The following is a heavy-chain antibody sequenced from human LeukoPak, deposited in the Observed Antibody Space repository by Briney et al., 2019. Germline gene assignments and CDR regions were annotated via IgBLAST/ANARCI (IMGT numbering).Heavy chain of an antibody. CDR2: ISSSSNNI. CDR3: VYGGGYFQH. Sequence: PGGSRRLSCAASGFTFSSYSMDWVRQAPGKGLEWVSSISSSSNNIYYADSVKGRFTISRDNGKNSLYLVMNSLRAEDTAVYYCVYGGGYFQHWGQGTLATVSS. D-gene: IGHD4-23*01. CDR1: GFTFSSYS. V-gene: IGHV3-21*01. J-gene: IGHJ1*01.